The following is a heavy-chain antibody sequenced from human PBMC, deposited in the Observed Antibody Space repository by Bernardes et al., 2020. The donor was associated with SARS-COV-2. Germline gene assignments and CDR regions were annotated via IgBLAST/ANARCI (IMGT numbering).Heavy chain of an antibody. CDR1: GFTFSSYG. D-gene: IGHD6-13*01. V-gene: IGHV3-30*03. CDR2: ISYDGSNK. Sequence: GGSLRLSCAASGFTFSSYGMHWVRQAPGKGLEWVAVISYDGSNKYYADSVKGRFTISRDNSKNTLYLQMNSLRAEDTAVYYCARGQTGYSSSWYRDYYYGMDVWGQGTTVTVSS. J-gene: IGHJ6*02. CDR3: ARGQTGYSSSWYRDYYYGMDV.